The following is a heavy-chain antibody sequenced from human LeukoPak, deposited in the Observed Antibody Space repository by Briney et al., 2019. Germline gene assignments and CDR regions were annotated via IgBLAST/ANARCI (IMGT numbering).Heavy chain of an antibody. CDR2: INHSGST. D-gene: IGHD3-10*01. J-gene: IGHJ6*03. CDR3: ARSTYYYGSGSRYYYYYYMDV. CDR1: GDSISYYY. Sequence: SETLSLTCSVSGDSISYYYWSWIRQPPGKGLEWIGEINHSGSTNYNPSLKSRVTISVDTSKNQFSLKLSSVTAADTAVYYCARSTYYYGSGSRYYYYYYMDVWGKGTTVTVSS. V-gene: IGHV4-34*01.